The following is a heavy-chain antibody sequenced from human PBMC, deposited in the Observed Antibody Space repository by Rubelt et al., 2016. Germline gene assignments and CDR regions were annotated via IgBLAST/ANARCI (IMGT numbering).Heavy chain of an antibody. CDR1: GGSIRNDGDY. CDR3: ARDVRWSWHFDL. Sequence: QVQPQESGPGLVRPSETLSLTCTVSGGSIRNDGDYWGWIRQPPGRELEWLGEINHSGSTNYNPSLKSRDTMSVDTSENLFSLRRISGTAADTAVYDWARDVRWSWHFDLWGWGTLVTVSS. D-gene: IGHD4-23*01. V-gene: IGHV4-39*07. CDR2: INHSGST. J-gene: IGHJ2*01.